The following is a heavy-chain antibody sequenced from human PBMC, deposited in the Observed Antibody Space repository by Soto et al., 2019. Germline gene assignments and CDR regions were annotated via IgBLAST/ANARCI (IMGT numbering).Heavy chain of an antibody. Sequence: PSQTLSLTCAISGDSVSSNTAAWNWIRSSPSRGLEWLGRTYYRSNWRHDYAVSVKSRITVNPDTSKNHFSLQLNSVTPEDTALYYCVTGWSGYWGQGTMVTVSS. J-gene: IGHJ4*02. CDR3: VTGWSGY. CDR2: TYYRSNWRH. CDR1: GDSVSSNTAA. V-gene: IGHV6-1*01. D-gene: IGHD2-15*01.